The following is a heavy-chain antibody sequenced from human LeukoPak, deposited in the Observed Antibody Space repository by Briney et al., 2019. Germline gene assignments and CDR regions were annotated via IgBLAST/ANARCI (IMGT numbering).Heavy chain of an antibody. CDR3: ARREGGYHPFDY. CDR1: GGTFSSYA. CDR2: IIPIFGTA. D-gene: IGHD5-18*01. V-gene: IGHV1-69*13. Sequence: SVKVSCKASGGTFSSYAISWVRQAPGQGLEWMGGIIPIFGTANYAQKFQGRVAITADESTSTAYMELSSLRSEDTAVYYCARREGGYHPFDYWGQGTLVTVSS. J-gene: IGHJ4*02.